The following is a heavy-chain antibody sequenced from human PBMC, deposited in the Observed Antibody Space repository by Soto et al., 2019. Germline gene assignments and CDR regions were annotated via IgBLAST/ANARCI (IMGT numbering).Heavy chain of an antibody. CDR3: ATGPYYGILTGYYLDY. J-gene: IGHJ4*02. V-gene: IGHV1-24*01. Sequence: ASVKVSCKVSGYTLTELSMHWVRQAPGKGLEWMGGFDPEDGETIYAQKFQGRVTMTEDTSTDTVYMELSSLRFEDTAVFYCATGPYYGILTGYYLDYWGQGTLVTVSS. CDR1: GYTLTELS. D-gene: IGHD3-9*01. CDR2: FDPEDGET.